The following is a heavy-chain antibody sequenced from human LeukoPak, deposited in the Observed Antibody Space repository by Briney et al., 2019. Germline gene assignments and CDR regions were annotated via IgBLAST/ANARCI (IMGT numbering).Heavy chain of an antibody. CDR2: ISGSGNAK. CDR3: ASDYVYAFDF. J-gene: IGHJ4*02. Sequence: GGSLRLSCAASGFSFSNYSMSWVRQAPGKGLEWVSYISGSGNAKYYTDSVKGRFTISRYNAKNALYLQMNSLRAEDTAVYSCASDYVYAFDFWGRGTLVTVSS. D-gene: IGHD2/OR15-2a*01. V-gene: IGHV3-48*01. CDR1: GFSFSNYS.